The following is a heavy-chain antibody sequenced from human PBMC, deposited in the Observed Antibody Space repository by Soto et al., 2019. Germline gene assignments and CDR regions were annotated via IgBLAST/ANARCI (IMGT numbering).Heavy chain of an antibody. D-gene: IGHD2-21*01. CDR2: IYGGGTT. CDR1: GLIVSTKY. J-gene: IGHJ4*02. V-gene: IGHV3-66*01. CDR3: AARGVISFDF. Sequence: EVQLVESGGGLVQPGGSLRLSCAASGLIVSTKYMSWVRQAPGKGLEWVSLIYGGGTTSYAGSVRGRFTISRDNSKNTLYLQMTSLRAEDTAVYYCAARGVISFDFWGQGTLVTVSS.